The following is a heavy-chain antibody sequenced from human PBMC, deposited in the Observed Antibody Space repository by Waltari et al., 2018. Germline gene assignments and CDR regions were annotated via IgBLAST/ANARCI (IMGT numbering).Heavy chain of an antibody. CDR1: GGSISSHY. D-gene: IGHD3-22*01. V-gene: IGHV4-59*11. CDR2: IYYSGST. CDR3: ARVLAYYYDSSGYYFDY. Sequence: QVQLQESGPGLVKPSETLSLTCTVSGGSISSHYWSWIRQPPGKGLEWIGYIYYSGSTNYNPSLKSRVTISVDTSKNQFSLKLSSVTAADTAMYYCARVLAYYYDSSGYYFDYWGQGTLVTVSS. J-gene: IGHJ4*02.